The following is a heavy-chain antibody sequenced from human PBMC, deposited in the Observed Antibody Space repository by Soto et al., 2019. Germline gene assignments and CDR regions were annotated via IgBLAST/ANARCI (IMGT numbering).Heavy chain of an antibody. J-gene: IGHJ4*02. D-gene: IGHD2-21*01. CDR1: GFTLSSYS. V-gene: IGHV3-30-3*01. Sequence: QVQLVESGGGVVQPGRSLRLSCAASGFTLSSYSMHWVRQAPGKGLEWVAAMSYDGSSKYFADSVKGRFTISRDNSKNTLSLQMNSIGGEDSAVYYCARGRSVINHDDFEYWGQGTLVTVSS. CDR2: MSYDGSSK. CDR3: ARGRSVINHDDFEY.